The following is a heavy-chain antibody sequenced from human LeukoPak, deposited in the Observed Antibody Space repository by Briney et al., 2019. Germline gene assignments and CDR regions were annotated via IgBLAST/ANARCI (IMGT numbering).Heavy chain of an antibody. CDR2: IYTSGST. D-gene: IGHD3-10*01. Sequence: PSETLSLTRTVSGGSISSYYWSWIRQPAGKGLEWIGRIYTSGSTNYNPSLKSRVTMSVDTSKNQFSLKLSSVTAADTAVYYCARGRYYYGSGTFGDIWGQGTMVTVSS. CDR1: GGSISSYY. CDR3: ARGRYYYGSGTFGDI. J-gene: IGHJ3*02. V-gene: IGHV4-4*07.